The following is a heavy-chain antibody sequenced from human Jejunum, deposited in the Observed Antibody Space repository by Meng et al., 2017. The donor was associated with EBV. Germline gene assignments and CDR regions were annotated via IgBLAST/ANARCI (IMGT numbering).Heavy chain of an antibody. J-gene: IGHJ4*02. D-gene: IGHD4-17*01. Sequence: DSASCLVQPSQPLSLPCAVCGDSITRGAYLWSWIRQPPGKGLEWIGNIYHIGSTYYNPSLKSRVTISVDRSKNQFSLKLTSVTAADTAVYYCARGGPDFGDYVPFDYWGQGTLVTVSS. CDR2: IYHIGST. V-gene: IGHV4-30-2*01. CDR3: ARGGPDFGDYVPFDY. CDR1: GDSITRGAYL.